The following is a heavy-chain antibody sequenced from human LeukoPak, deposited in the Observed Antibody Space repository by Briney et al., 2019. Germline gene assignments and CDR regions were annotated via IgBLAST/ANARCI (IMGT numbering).Heavy chain of an antibody. CDR2: INPNSGGT. J-gene: IGHJ6*02. D-gene: IGHD3-10*01. CDR3: ARDYYGSGSYDPRIYGMDV. V-gene: IGHV1-2*06. CDR1: GYTFTGYY. Sequence: ASVKVSCKASGYTFTGYYMHWVRQAPGQGLEWMGRINPNSGGTNYAQKFQGRVTMTRDTSISTACMELSRLRSDDTAVYYCARDYYGSGSYDPRIYGMDVWGQGTTVTVSS.